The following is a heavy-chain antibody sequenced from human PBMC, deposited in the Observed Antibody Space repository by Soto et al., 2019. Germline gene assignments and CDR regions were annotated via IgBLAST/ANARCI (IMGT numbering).Heavy chain of an antibody. CDR2: ISSSSSTI. J-gene: IGHJ6*03. V-gene: IGHV3-48*01. CDR3: VRADEGLLSDAYYYYYYMDV. Sequence: GGSLRLSCAASGFTFSSYSMNWVRQAPGKGLEWVSYISSSSSTIYYADSVKGRFTISRDNAKNSLYLQMNSLRAEDTAVYYCVRADEGLLSDAYYYYYYMDVWGKGTTVTVSS. D-gene: IGHD4-17*01. CDR1: GFTFSSYS.